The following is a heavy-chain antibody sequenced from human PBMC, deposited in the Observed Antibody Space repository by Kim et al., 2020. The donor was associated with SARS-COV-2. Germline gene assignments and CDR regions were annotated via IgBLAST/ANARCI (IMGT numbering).Heavy chain of an antibody. CDR1: GYTFTYYG. CDR3: ARRGSGYDFYFDY. Sequence: ASVKVSCKASGYTFTYYGIHWVRQAPGQRLEWVGWIIPGNGYTAYSQNFQGRVTITSDTSATTAYMEMSSLRSEDTAVYYCARRGSGYDFYFDYWGQGTRVTFSS. CDR2: IIPGNGYT. D-gene: IGHD5-12*01. V-gene: IGHV1-3*01. J-gene: IGHJ4*02.